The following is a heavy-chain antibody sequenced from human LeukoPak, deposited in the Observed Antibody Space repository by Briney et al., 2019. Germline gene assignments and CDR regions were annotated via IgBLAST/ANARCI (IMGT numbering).Heavy chain of an antibody. CDR1: GFTFSSYA. D-gene: IGHD3-22*01. Sequence: PGGSLRLSCVASGFTFSSYAMTWVRQAPGKGLEWVSSLSGSGGIAYYADFVRGRFTISRDNSKNTLYLQVNSLGAEDTALYYCAKLLKGYYDSSGYLDAFDIWGQGTMVTVS. V-gene: IGHV3-23*01. CDR2: LSGSGGIA. CDR3: AKLLKGYYDSSGYLDAFDI. J-gene: IGHJ3*02.